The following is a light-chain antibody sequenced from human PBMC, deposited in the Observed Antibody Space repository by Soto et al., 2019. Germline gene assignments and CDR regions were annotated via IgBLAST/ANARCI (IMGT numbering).Light chain of an antibody. CDR2: DAS. CDR1: QSVRNN. Sequence: EIVMTQSPATLSVSPGERATLSCRASQSVRNNLAWYQQKPGQAPRLLIYDASTRATGIPARFSGSGSGTEFPLTITSLQSEAFAIYSCQQYNNWPPLYTFRQGTKLEIK. V-gene: IGKV3-15*01. J-gene: IGKJ2*01. CDR3: QQYNNWPPLYT.